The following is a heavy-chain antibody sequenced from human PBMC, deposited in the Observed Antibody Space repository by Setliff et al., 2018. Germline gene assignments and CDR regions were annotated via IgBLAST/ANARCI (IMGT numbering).Heavy chain of an antibody. CDR2: IYYSGST. Sequence: SETLSLTCTFSGGSISSSSYYWGWIRQPPGKGLEWLGSIYYSGSTYYNPSLKSRVTISVDTSKNQFSLKLSSVTAADTAVYYCARRETYYNFWSGYYAYWGQGTLVTVSS. D-gene: IGHD3-3*01. CDR1: GGSISSSSYY. J-gene: IGHJ4*02. V-gene: IGHV4-39*07. CDR3: ARRETYYNFWSGYYAY.